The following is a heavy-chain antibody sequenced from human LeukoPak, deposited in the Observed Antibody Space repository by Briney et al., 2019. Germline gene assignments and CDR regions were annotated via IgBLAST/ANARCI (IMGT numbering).Heavy chain of an antibody. J-gene: IGHJ4*02. V-gene: IGHV1-3*03. CDR2: INVGNGNT. CDR1: EYTFTGYY. CDR3: ARNLAVAPHAYYFDY. Sequence: ASVKVSCKASEYTFTGYYMHWVRQAPGQRLEWMGWINVGNGNTKYSQEFQGRVTITRDTSASTAYMELSSLRSEDMAVYYCARNLAVAPHAYYFDYWGQGTLVTVSS. D-gene: IGHD6-19*01.